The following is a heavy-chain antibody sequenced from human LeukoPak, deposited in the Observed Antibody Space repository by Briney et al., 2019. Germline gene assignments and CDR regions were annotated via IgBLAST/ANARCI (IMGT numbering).Heavy chain of an antibody. D-gene: IGHD4/OR15-4a*01. V-gene: IGHV4-4*07. CDR2: IYSSGST. J-gene: IGHJ6*02. CDR1: GGSMSSYY. CDR3: ARLTTERYYYYAMDV. Sequence: SEPLSLTCTVSGGSMSSYYWSWIRQPAGKGLEWIGRIYSSGSTNYNPSLKSRVTMSVDTSKNQFSLKLSSVTAADTAVYYCARLTTERYYYYAMDVLGQGTTVTVSS.